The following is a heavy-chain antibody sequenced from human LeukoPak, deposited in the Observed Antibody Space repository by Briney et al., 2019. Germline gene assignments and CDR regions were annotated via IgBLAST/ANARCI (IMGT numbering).Heavy chain of an antibody. Sequence: PSETLSLTCTVSGGSISSGGYYWSWIRQPPGKGLEWIGEINHSGSTNYNPSLKSRVTISVDTSKNQFSLKLSSVTAADTAVYYCARARRSEPMYSSSWYDDYYYGMDVWGQGTTVTVSS. CDR1: GGSISSGGYY. V-gene: IGHV4-39*07. CDR2: INHSGST. D-gene: IGHD6-13*01. CDR3: ARARRSEPMYSSSWYDDYYYGMDV. J-gene: IGHJ6*02.